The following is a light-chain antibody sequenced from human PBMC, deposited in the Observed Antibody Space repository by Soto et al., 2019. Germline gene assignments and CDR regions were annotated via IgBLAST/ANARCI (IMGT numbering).Light chain of an antibody. Sequence: IMLSQFPVILSVSPGERATLSCRSSQSVGINLAWYQQKPGQAPRLLSYDASSRATGAPARFSGSGSGTDFTLTISSLQSEDFEVYYCQQYYKWPLTFGGGTKVDIK. J-gene: IGKJ4*01. CDR1: QSVGIN. CDR3: QQYYKWPLT. V-gene: IGKV3-15*01. CDR2: DAS.